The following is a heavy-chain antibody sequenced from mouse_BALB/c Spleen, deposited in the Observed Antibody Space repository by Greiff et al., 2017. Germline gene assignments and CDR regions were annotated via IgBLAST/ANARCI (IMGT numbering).Heavy chain of an antibody. Sequence: EVKVEESGPSLVKPSQTLSLTCSVTGDSITSGYWNWIRKFPGNKLEYMGYISYSGSTYYNPSLKSRISITRDTSKNQYYLQLNSVTTEDTATYYCARSPLGTYAMDYWGQGTSVTVSS. CDR1: GDSITSGY. CDR2: ISYSGST. J-gene: IGHJ4*01. D-gene: IGHD6-1*01. CDR3: ARSPLGTYAMDY. V-gene: IGHV3-8*02.